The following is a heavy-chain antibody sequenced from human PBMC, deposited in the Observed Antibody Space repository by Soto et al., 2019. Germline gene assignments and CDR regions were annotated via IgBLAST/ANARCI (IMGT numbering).Heavy chain of an antibody. V-gene: IGHV3-23*01. CDR2: ISGSGGST. Sequence: GGSLRFSCAASGFTFSSYAMSWVRQAPGKGLEWVSAISGSGGSTYYADSVKGRFTISRDNSKNTLYLQMNSLRAEDTAVYYCAKAKGSLTGHGPKNNWFDPWGQGTLVTVSS. D-gene: IGHD7-27*01. J-gene: IGHJ5*02. CDR1: GFTFSSYA. CDR3: AKAKGSLTGHGPKNNWFDP.